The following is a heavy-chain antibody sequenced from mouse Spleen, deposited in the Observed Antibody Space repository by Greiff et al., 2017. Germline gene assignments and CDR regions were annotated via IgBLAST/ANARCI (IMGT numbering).Heavy chain of an antibody. CDR2: ISSGSSTI. CDR3: ASDGYGVYYAMDY. J-gene: IGHJ4*01. D-gene: IGHD2-3*01. CDR1: GFTFSDYG. V-gene: IGHV5-17*01. Sequence: EVQVVESGGGLVKPGGSLKLSCAASGFTFSDYGMHWVRQAPEKGLEWVAYISSGSSTIYYADTVKGRFTISRDNAKNTLFLQMTSLRSEDTAMYYCASDGYGVYYAMDYWGQGTSVTVSS.